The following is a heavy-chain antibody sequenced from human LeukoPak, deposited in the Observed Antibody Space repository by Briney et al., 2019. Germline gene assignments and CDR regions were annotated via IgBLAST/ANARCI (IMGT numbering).Heavy chain of an antibody. J-gene: IGHJ4*02. V-gene: IGHV4-34*01. CDR3: ARRRIYYGSGSYPDY. D-gene: IGHD3-10*01. CDR1: GGSFSGYY. Sequence: MSSETLSLTCAVYGGSFSGYYWSWIRQPPGKGLEWIGEINHSGSTNYNPSLKSRVTISVDTSKNQFSLKLSSVTAADTAVYYCARRRIYYGSGSYPDYWGQGTLVTVSS. CDR2: INHSGST.